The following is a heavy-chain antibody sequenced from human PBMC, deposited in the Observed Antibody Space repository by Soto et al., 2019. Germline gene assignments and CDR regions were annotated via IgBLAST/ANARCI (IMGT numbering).Heavy chain of an antibody. CDR1: GDSISTFY. Sequence: SETLSLTCTVSGDSISTFYWSWIRQPPGKGLEWIGYIHYSGSTNYNPSLKSQVIISVDTSKNQFSLKLSSVTAADTAVYFCARVRSNLFDYWGQGTLVTVS. J-gene: IGHJ4*02. V-gene: IGHV4-59*01. CDR2: IHYSGST. D-gene: IGHD3-3*01. CDR3: ARVRSNLFDY.